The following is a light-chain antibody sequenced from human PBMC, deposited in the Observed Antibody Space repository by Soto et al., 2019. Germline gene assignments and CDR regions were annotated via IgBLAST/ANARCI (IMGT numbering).Light chain of an antibody. J-gene: IGKJ1*01. CDR1: QSVSSN. CDR2: GAS. Sequence: EIVMTQSPATLSVSPGERATLSCRASQSVSSNLAWYQQKPGQAPGLLIYGASTRATGIPARFSGSGSGTEFTLTISSLQSEDFAVYYCQQYNNSPETFGQGTKVEIK. CDR3: QQYNNSPET. V-gene: IGKV3-15*01.